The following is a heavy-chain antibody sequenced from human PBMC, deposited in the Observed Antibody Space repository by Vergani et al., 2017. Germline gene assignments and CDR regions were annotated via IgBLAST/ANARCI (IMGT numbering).Heavy chain of an antibody. D-gene: IGHD6-13*01. V-gene: IGHV4-4*03. Sequence: QVQLQESGPGLVKPPGTLSLTCAVSGDSISSNNCWTWVRQPPGKGLEWIGEVNHSGSTIYNPSLKSRVTISVDTSKNQFSLKLSSVTAADTAVYYCARGKLVPYYYYYGMDVWGQGTTVTVSS. CDR3: ARGKLVPYYYYYGMDV. J-gene: IGHJ6*02. CDR1: GDSISSNNC. CDR2: VNHSGST.